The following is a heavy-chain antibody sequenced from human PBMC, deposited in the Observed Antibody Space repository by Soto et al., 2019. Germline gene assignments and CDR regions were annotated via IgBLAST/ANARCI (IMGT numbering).Heavy chain of an antibody. CDR3: ASQICDSDTGRNFPSYLDS. D-gene: IGHD5-18*01. V-gene: IGHV5-10-1*01. J-gene: IGHJ4*02. Sequence: ESLKIPCKGSGYRFAGHWITWLRQKPGKGLEWLGRIDPSDSQTSYSPSFRCHVTISVTKSITTVFLQGSSLRASDTAMDYWASQICDSDTGRNFPSYLDSWGQGTPVPVPS. CDR2: IDPSDSQT. CDR1: GYRFAGHW.